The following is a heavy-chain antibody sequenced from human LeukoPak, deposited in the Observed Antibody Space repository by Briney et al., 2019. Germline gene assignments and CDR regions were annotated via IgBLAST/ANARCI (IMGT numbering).Heavy chain of an antibody. J-gene: IGHJ5*02. Sequence: SETLSLTCAVYGGSLSGYYWSWIRQPPGKGLEWIGEINHSGSTNYNPSLKSRVTISVDTSKNQFSLKLSSVTAADTAVYCCARTIGLRYFDWSPLGWFDPWGQGTLVTVSS. D-gene: IGHD3-9*01. CDR1: GGSLSGYY. CDR2: INHSGST. CDR3: ARTIGLRYFDWSPLGWFDP. V-gene: IGHV4-34*01.